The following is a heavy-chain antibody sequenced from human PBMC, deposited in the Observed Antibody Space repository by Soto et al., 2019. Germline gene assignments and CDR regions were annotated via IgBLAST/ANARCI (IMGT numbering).Heavy chain of an antibody. CDR2: ISYDGKT. CDR1: GVSITNSY. J-gene: IGHJ2*01. CDR3: ARGDNWPFEL. V-gene: IGHV4-59*01. Sequence: QVQLQESGPGLVKPSGTLSLTCTVSGVSITNSYWTWIRQPPGKGLYWIGYISYDGKTNYNPSLENRVTISLDRSTKQFSLKLTSVTAADTAVYYCARGDNWPFELWGRGTLVTVSS.